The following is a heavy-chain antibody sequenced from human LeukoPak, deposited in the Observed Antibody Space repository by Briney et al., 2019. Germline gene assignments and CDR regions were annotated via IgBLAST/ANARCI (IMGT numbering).Heavy chain of an antibody. D-gene: IGHD1-26*01. Sequence: GGSLRLSCAASGFTFDDYAMHWVRQAPGKGLEWVSGISWNSGSIGYADSVKGRFTISRDNAKNSLYLQMNSLRAEDTAVYYCAREVVGATGLWGQGTLVTVSS. CDR1: GFTFDDYA. CDR2: ISWNSGSI. V-gene: IGHV3-9*01. J-gene: IGHJ4*02. CDR3: AREVVGATGL.